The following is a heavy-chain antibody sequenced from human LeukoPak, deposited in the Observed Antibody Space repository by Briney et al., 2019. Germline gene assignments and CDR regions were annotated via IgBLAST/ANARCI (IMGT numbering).Heavy chain of an antibody. Sequence: GGSLRLSCAASGFTFSSYTMNWVRQAPGKGLEWVSSISTSSTYIYYADSVKGRFTISRDNAKNSLYLQMNSLRAEDTAVYYCAELGITMIGGVWGKGTTVTISS. V-gene: IGHV3-21*01. J-gene: IGHJ6*04. CDR3: AELGITMIGGV. CDR2: ISTSSTYI. CDR1: GFTFSSYT. D-gene: IGHD3-10*02.